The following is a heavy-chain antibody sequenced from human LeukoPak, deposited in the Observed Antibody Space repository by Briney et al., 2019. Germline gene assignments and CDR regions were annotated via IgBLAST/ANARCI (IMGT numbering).Heavy chain of an antibody. J-gene: IGHJ4*02. CDR1: GFTFRSYD. V-gene: IGHV3-13*01. D-gene: IGHD6-19*01. Sequence: GALRLSCAASGFTFRSYDMHWVRQVTGKGLEWVSAVGISGDTYCAGSVKGRFTISRENAKNSLYLQMNSLTAGDTAVYYCVRGGIQVSGIDEIDYWGQGTLVTVSS. CDR3: VRGGIQVSGIDEIDY. CDR2: VGISGDT.